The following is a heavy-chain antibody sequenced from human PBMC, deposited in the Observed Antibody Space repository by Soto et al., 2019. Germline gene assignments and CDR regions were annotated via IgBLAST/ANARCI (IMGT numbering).Heavy chain of an antibody. V-gene: IGHV4-61*01. CDR2: IYYSGST. J-gene: IGHJ3*02. CDR3: ARDIHSVVQWLVGEGAFDI. CDR1: GGSVSSGSYY. D-gene: IGHD6-19*01. Sequence: QVQLQESGPGLVKPSETLYLTCTVSGGSVSSGSYYWGWIRQPPGTGLEWIGYIYYSGSTHYNPALKRRVTISVDTSKNQFSLKLSSVTAADTAVYYCARDIHSVVQWLVGEGAFDIWGQGRMVTVSS.